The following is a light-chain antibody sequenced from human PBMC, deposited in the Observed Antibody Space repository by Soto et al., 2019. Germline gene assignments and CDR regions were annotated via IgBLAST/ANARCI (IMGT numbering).Light chain of an antibody. CDR3: GTWDSSLSAGRV. Sequence: QSVLTQPPSVSAAPGQKVTISCSGSSSNIGNNYVSWYQQLPGTAPKLLIYDNNKRPSGIPDRFSGSKSGTSATLGITGLQTGDEADYYCGTWDSSLSAGRVSGTGSNVRVL. J-gene: IGLJ1*01. CDR2: DNN. CDR1: SSNIGNNY. V-gene: IGLV1-51*01.